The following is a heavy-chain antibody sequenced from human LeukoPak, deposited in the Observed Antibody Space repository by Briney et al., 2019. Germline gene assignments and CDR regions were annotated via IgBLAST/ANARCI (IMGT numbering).Heavy chain of an antibody. CDR2: IYYSGST. J-gene: IGHJ4*02. CDR3: ARSDQWLVRNY. D-gene: IGHD6-19*01. CDR1: GGSISSSSYY. V-gene: IGHV4-39*07. Sequence: SETLSLTCTVSGGSISSSSYYWGWIRQPPGKGLEWIGSIYYSGSTYYNPSLKSRVTISVDTSKNQFSLKLSSVTAADTAVYYCARSDQWLVRNYWGQGTLVTVSS.